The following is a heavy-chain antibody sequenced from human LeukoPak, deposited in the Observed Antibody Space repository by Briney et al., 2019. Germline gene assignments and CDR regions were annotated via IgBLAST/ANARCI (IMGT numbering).Heavy chain of an antibody. J-gene: IGHJ4*02. Sequence: PSQTLSLTCAISGDSVSSNSAAWNWIRQSPSRGLEWLGRTYYRSKWYNDYAVSVKSRITINPDTSKNQFSLKLSSVTAADTAAYYCARVGYCTNGVCNHRMAVDYWGQGTLVTVSS. V-gene: IGHV6-1*01. CDR3: ARVGYCTNGVCNHRMAVDY. D-gene: IGHD2-8*01. CDR1: GDSVSSNSAA. CDR2: TYYRSKWYN.